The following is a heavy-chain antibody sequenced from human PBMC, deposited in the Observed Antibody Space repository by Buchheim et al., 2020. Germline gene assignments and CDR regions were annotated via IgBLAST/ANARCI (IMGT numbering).Heavy chain of an antibody. CDR1: GGSISSSNW. J-gene: IGHJ2*01. D-gene: IGHD1-26*01. CDR2: IYHSGST. V-gene: IGHV4-4*02. CDR3: ARVRIKVGQVSATQTRWYFDL. Sequence: QVQLQESGPGLVKPSGTLSLTCAVSGGSISSSNWWSWVRQPPGKGLEWIGEIYHSGSTNYNPSLKSRVTISVDKSKNQSSLKLSSVTAADTAVYYCARVRIKVGQVSATQTRWYFDLWGRGTL.